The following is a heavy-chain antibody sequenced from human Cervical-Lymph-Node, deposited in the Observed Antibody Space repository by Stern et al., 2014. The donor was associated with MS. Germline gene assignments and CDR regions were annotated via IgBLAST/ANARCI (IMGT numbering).Heavy chain of an antibody. CDR1: GFTFSSSG. Sequence: VHLVESGGGVVQPGRSLRLSCAASGFTFSSSGMHWVRQAPGKGLEWLAIIWYDGSNRYYADSVKGRFNISRDNSKNTLYLQMNSLRADDTAVYYCAREGGNTAEYFQHWGQGTLVTVSS. D-gene: IGHD4-23*01. CDR2: IWYDGSNR. CDR3: AREGGNTAEYFQH. J-gene: IGHJ1*01. V-gene: IGHV3-33*01.